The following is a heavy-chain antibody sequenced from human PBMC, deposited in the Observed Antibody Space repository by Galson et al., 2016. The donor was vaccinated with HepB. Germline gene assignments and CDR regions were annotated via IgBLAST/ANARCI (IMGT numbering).Heavy chain of an antibody. V-gene: IGHV3-23*01. Sequence: SLRLSCAVSGFTFNNYAMSWVRQAPGKGLEWVSAISNSGITTHYADSVKGRFTISRDSSSTTTYLQMNSLRAEDTAVYYRAKAVFLWSPFDYWGQGILVTVSS. CDR3: AKAVFLWSPFDY. CDR1: GFTFNNYA. D-gene: IGHD3-3*01. CDR2: ISNSGITT. J-gene: IGHJ4*02.